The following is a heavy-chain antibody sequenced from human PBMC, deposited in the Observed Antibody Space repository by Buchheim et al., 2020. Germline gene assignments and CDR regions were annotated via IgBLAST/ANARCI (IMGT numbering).Heavy chain of an antibody. V-gene: IGHV3-23*01. CDR3: VKEALGYSYADY. CDR1: GFTFSKSA. J-gene: IGHJ4*02. Sequence: EVQLLASGGGFVQAGGSLRLSCAASGFTFSKSAMSWVRQAPGKGLEWVSAISDVGGRTYYADSVEGRFSLSRDNSTYTTYPQMNSLRAEDTAIYYCVKEALGYSYADYWGQGTL. D-gene: IGHD5-18*01. CDR2: ISDVGGRT.